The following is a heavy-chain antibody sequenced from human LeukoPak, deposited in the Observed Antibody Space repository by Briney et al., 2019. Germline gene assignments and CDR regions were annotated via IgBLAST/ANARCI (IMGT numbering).Heavy chain of an antibody. Sequence: GGSLRLSCAASGFTFSSYGMHWVRQAPGKGLDWVAFIRYDGSNKYYADSVKGRFTISRDNSKSTLYLQMNSLRAEDTAVYYCAKQPGIAVADLYYFDYWGQGTLVTVSS. D-gene: IGHD6-19*01. J-gene: IGHJ4*02. CDR3: AKQPGIAVADLYYFDY. CDR1: GFTFSSYG. CDR2: IRYDGSNK. V-gene: IGHV3-30*02.